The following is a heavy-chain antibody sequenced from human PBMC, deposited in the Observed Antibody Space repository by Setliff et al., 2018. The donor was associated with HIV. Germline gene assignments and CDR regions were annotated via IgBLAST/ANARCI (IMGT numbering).Heavy chain of an antibody. D-gene: IGHD7-27*01. CDR1: GGSISSGSYY. CDR3: AKLGMVDDFDC. V-gene: IGHV4-61*10. CDR2: IYHSGST. J-gene: IGHJ4*02. Sequence: SETLSLTCTVSGGSISSGSYYWSWIRQPAGKGLEWIGRIYHSGSTYYNPSLKSRVTISVDTSKNHFSLKLRSVTAADTVVYYCAKLGMVDDFDCWGQGTLVTVSS.